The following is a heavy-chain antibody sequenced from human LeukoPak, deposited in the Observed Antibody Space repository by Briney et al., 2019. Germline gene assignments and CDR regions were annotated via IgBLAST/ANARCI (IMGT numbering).Heavy chain of an antibody. Sequence: SVTVSCKASGGTFSSYAISWVRQAPGQGLEWMGGIIPIFGTANYAQKFQGRVTITADESTSTAYMELSSLRSEDTAVYYCAPAGLYSSGWYNPVDYWGQGTLVTVSS. CDR2: IIPIFGTA. J-gene: IGHJ4*02. D-gene: IGHD6-19*01. V-gene: IGHV1-69*01. CDR1: GGTFSSYA. CDR3: APAGLYSSGWYNPVDY.